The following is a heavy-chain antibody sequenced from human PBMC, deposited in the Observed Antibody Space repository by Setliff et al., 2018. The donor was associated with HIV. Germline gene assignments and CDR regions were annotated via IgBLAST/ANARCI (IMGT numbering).Heavy chain of an antibody. Sequence: SVKVSCKTSGGFLSNNGIAWVRQAPGQGLEWMGGVTPALYLTTHAEKFQSGVTFTTDDSTSSVYMELSSLRSDDTATYYCATDSGVVPPRTLDIWGQGTVVTVSS. CDR3: ATDSGVVPPRTLDI. D-gene: IGHD3-16*01. V-gene: IGHV1-69*10. CDR1: GGFLSNNG. CDR2: VTPALYLT. J-gene: IGHJ3*02.